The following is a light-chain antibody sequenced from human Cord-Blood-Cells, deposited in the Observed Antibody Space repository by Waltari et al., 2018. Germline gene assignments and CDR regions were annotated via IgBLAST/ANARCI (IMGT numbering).Light chain of an antibody. CDR1: QRVSSY. CDR3: QQRSNWPPLT. V-gene: IGKV3-11*01. CDR2: DAS. J-gene: IGKJ4*01. Sequence: EIVLTQSPATLSLSPGERATLSCRASQRVSSYLAWYKQKPGPAPRLLIYDASNRATGIPGRFSGSGSVTDFTLTISSLEPEDFAVYYCQQRSNWPPLTFGGGTKVEIK.